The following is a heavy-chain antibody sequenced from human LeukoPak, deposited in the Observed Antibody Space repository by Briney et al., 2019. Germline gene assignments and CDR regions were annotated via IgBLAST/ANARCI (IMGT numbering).Heavy chain of an antibody. Sequence: GASVKVSCKASGYTFTGYYMHWVRQAPGQGLEWMGWINPNSGGTNYAQKFQGRVAMTRDTSISTAYMELSRLRSDDTAVYYCARVGPFRDIVLMAWGQGTLVTVSS. V-gene: IGHV1-2*02. CDR2: INPNSGGT. CDR3: ARVGPFRDIVLMA. CDR1: GYTFTGYY. J-gene: IGHJ5*02. D-gene: IGHD2-8*01.